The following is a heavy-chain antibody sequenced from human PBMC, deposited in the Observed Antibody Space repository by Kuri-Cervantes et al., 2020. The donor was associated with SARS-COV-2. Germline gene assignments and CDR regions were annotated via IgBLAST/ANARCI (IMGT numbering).Heavy chain of an antibody. D-gene: IGHD6-13*01. CDR3: ARHEYSSSWVDY. CDR1: GGSISSSSYY. CDR2: INHSGST. J-gene: IGHJ4*02. Sequence: SETLSLTCTVSGGSISSSSYYWGWIRQPPGKGLEWIGEINHSGSTNYNPSLKSRVTISVDTSKNQFSLKLSSVTAADTAVYYCARHEYSSSWVDYWGQGTLVTVSS. V-gene: IGHV4-39*01.